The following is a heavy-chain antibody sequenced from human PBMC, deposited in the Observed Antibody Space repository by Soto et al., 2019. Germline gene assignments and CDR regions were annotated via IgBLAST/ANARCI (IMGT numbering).Heavy chain of an antibody. D-gene: IGHD1-26*01. J-gene: IGHJ4*02. Sequence: QVQLVQSGAEVKKPGSSVKVSCKASGGTFSSYAISWVRQAPGQGLEWMGGIIPIFGTANYAQKFQGRVTITADNSTSTAYMDLSSLRSEDTVAYYCARLGYSRSYWEPYYFDYWGQGTLVTVSS. V-gene: IGHV1-69*06. CDR2: IIPIFGTA. CDR3: ARLGYSRSYWEPYYFDY. CDR1: GGTFSSYA.